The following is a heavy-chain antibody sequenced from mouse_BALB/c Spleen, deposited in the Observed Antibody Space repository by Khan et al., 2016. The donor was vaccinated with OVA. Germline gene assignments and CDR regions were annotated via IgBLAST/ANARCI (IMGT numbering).Heavy chain of an antibody. D-gene: IGHD2-1*01. CDR3: AREGYYGNYRAWFAY. V-gene: IGHV1S56*01. Sequence: VELVESGPELVKPGASVRISCKASGYTFTDYYINWMKQRPGQGLEWIGWIYPGNINTKYNEKFEDKATLTADKSSTTAYMQLSSLTSEDSAVYFSAREGYYGNYRAWFAYWGQGTLVTVSA. CDR2: IYPGNINT. J-gene: IGHJ3*01. CDR1: GYTFTDYY.